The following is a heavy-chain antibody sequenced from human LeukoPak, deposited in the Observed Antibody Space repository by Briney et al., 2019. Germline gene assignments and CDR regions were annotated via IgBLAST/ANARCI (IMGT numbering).Heavy chain of an antibody. CDR1: GYTFTSYG. D-gene: IGHD3-3*01. V-gene: IGHV1-18*01. CDR3: ARDLSLEWLAHYYYYMDV. J-gene: IGHJ6*03. Sequence: GASVKVSCKASGYTFTSYGISWVRQAPGQGLEWMGWISAYNGNTNYAQKLQGRVTMTTDTSTSTAYMELRSLRSDDTAVYYCARDLSLEWLAHYYYYMDVWGKGTTVTVSS. CDR2: ISAYNGNT.